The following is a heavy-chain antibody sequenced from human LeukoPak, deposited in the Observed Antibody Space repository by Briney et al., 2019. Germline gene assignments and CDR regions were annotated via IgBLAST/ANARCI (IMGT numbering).Heavy chain of an antibody. CDR2: IYYSGST. CDR3: ARDLFGSGSEFDP. D-gene: IGHD3-22*01. Sequence: PSETLSLTCTVSGASISSYYWSWIRQPPGRGLEGIGYIYYSGSTNYNPSLKSRVTISVDTSKNQFSLKLSSVTAADTAVYYCARDLFGSGSEFDPWGQGTLVTVSS. V-gene: IGHV4-59*01. CDR1: GASISSYY. J-gene: IGHJ5*02.